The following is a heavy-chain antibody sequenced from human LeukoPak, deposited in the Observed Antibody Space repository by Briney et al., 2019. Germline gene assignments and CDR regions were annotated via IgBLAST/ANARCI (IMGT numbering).Heavy chain of an antibody. D-gene: IGHD2-2*01. CDR2: INHSGST. CDR3: ARVEPAVSYNWFDP. Sequence: SETLSLTCAVYGGSFSGYYWSWIRQPPGKGLEWIGEINHSGSTNYNPSLKSRVTISVDTSKNQFSLKLSSVTAAETAVYYCARVEPAVSYNWFDPWGQGTLVTVSS. V-gene: IGHV4-34*01. CDR1: GGSFSGYY. J-gene: IGHJ5*02.